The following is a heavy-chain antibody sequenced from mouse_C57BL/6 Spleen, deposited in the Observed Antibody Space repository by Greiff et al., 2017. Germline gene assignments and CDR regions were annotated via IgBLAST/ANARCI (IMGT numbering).Heavy chain of an antibody. V-gene: IGHV1-50*01. CDR1: GYTFTSYW. J-gene: IGHJ2*01. D-gene: IGHD2-4*01. CDR3: ASREYDNDCFDY. CDR2: IDPSDSYT. Sequence: QVQLQQPGAELVKPGASVKLSCKASGYTFTSYWMQWVKQRPGQGLEWIGEIDPSDSYTNYNQKFKGKATLTVDTSSSTAYMQLSSLTSEDSAVYYCASREYDNDCFDYWGQGTTLTVSA.